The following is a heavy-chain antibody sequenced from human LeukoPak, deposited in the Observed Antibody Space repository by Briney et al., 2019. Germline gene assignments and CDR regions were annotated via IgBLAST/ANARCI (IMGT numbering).Heavy chain of an antibody. CDR3: ARNYDYVWGSYRLFDY. Sequence: ASVKVSCKASGYTFTSYDINWVRQATGQGLEWMGWMNPNSGNTGYAQKLQGRVTMTTDTSTSTAYMELRSLRSDDTAVYYCARNYDYVWGSYRLFDYWGQGTLVTVSS. CDR2: MNPNSGNT. CDR1: GYTFTSYD. V-gene: IGHV1-8*02. D-gene: IGHD3-16*02. J-gene: IGHJ4*02.